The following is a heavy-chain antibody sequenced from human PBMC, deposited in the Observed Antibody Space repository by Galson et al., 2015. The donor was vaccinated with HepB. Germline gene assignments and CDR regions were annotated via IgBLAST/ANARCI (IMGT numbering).Heavy chain of an antibody. J-gene: IGHJ3*02. CDR3: ARATALDAFDI. Sequence: SCKASGGTFSSYAISWVRQAPGQGLEWMGRIILILGIANYAQKFQGRVTITADKSTSTAYMELSSLRSEDTAVYYCARATALDAFDIWGQGTMVTVSS. CDR1: GGTFSSYA. V-gene: IGHV1-69*04. CDR2: IILILGIA.